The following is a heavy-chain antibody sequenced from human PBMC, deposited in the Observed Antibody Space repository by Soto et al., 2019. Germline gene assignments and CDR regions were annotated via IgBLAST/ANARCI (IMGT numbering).Heavy chain of an antibody. Sequence: EVQLLESGGGLVQPGGSLRLSRAASGFTFSSYAMSWVRQAPGKGLEWVSAISGSGGSTYYADSVKGRFTISRDNSKNTLYLQMNCLRAEDTAVYYCAKGGSTTVTTYYYGMDVWGQGTTVTVSS. CDR2: ISGSGGST. J-gene: IGHJ6*02. CDR3: AKGGSTTVTTYYYGMDV. D-gene: IGHD4-17*01. V-gene: IGHV3-23*01. CDR1: GFTFSSYA.